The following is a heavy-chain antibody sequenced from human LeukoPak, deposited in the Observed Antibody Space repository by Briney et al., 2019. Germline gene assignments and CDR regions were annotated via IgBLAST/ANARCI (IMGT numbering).Heavy chain of an antibody. D-gene: IGHD1-1*01. CDR2: IRYDGSNK. Sequence: GGSLRLSCAASGFIFSNYAIHWVRQAPGKGLEWVAFIRYDGSNKYYADSVKGRFTISRDNSKNTLYLQMNSLRAEDTAVYYCAKAPTIDYWGQGTLVTVSS. CDR3: AKAPTIDY. CDR1: GFIFSNYA. V-gene: IGHV3-30*02. J-gene: IGHJ4*02.